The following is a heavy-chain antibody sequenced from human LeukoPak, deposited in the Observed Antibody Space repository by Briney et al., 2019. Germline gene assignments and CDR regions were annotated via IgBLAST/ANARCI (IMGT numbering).Heavy chain of an antibody. Sequence: GGSLRLSCAASGFTFSSYAMDWVRQAPGKGLEWVSYISSSGSTIYYADSVKGRFTISRDNAKNSLYLQMNSLRAEDTAVYHCARDRLTTMINAFDIWGQGTMVTVSS. V-gene: IGHV3-48*04. CDR3: ARDRLTTMINAFDI. J-gene: IGHJ3*02. CDR1: GFTFSSYA. D-gene: IGHD3-22*01. CDR2: ISSSGSTI.